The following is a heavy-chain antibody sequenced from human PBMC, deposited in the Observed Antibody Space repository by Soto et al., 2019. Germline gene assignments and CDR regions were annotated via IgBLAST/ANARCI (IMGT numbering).Heavy chain of an antibody. CDR1: GGSITSYY. D-gene: IGHD3-10*01. CDR2: IYYSGST. CDR3: ALMVRGESRYYYYYYGMDV. J-gene: IGHJ6*02. V-gene: IGHV4-39*01. Sequence: SETLSLTCTVSGGSITSYYWGWIRQPPGKGLEWIGSIYYSGSTYYNPSLKSRVTISVDTSKNQFSLKLSSVTAADTAVYYCALMVRGESRYYYYYYGMDVWGQGTTVTVSS.